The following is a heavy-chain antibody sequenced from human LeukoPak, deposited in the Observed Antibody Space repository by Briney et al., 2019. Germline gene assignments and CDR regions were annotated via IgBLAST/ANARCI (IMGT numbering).Heavy chain of an antibody. D-gene: IGHD3-10*01. V-gene: IGHV3-7*04. CDR3: ARDSRGGYYYGMDV. Sequence: GGSLRLSCAASGFTFSAYWMSWVRQAPGRGLEWVANIKQDGSEKYYVDSVKGRFTISRDNAKNSLYLQMNSLRAEDTAVYYFARDSRGGYYYGMDVWGQGTTVTVSS. CDR1: GFTFSAYW. CDR2: IKQDGSEK. J-gene: IGHJ6*02.